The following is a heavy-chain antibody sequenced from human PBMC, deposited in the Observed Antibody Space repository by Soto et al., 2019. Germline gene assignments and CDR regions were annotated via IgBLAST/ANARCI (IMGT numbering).Heavy chain of an antibody. V-gene: IGHV4-61*01. CDR3: ARELYCSGGSCGGFDP. D-gene: IGHD2-15*01. J-gene: IGHJ5*02. CDR2: IYYSGST. CDR1: GGSVSSGSYY. Sequence: PSETLSLTCTVSGGSVSSGSYYWSWIRQPPGKGLEWIGYIYYSGSTNYNPSLKSRVTISVDTSKNQFSLKLSPVTAADTAVYYCARELYCSGGSCGGFDPWGQGTLVTVSS.